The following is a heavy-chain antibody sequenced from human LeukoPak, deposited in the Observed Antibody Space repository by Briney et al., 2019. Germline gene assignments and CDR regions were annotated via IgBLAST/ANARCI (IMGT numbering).Heavy chain of an antibody. CDR3: ARWPHCQDF. Sequence: GGSLRLSCAASGFTFSDFYMSWVRQAAGKGLEWVANINKDGSEEKYVDSVKGRFTISRGNAKNSLYLQMSSLRADDTAVYYCARWPHCQDFWGRGTRVTVSS. J-gene: IGHJ4*02. CDR1: GFTFSDFY. CDR2: INKDGSEE. V-gene: IGHV3-7*03.